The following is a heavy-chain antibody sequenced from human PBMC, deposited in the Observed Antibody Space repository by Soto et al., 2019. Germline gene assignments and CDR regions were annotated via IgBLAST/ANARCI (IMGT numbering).Heavy chain of an antibody. V-gene: IGHV1-46*01. CDR3: ARPGAQTDLDLNYDFWSGPFDD. Sequence: ASVKVSCKASGYTFTSYYIHWVRQAPGQGLEWMGIINPSGGSTSYAQKFQGRVTMTRDTSTSTVYMELSSLTSEDTAVYYCARPGAQTDLDLNYDFWSGPFDDWGQGTLVTVSS. CDR1: GYTFTSYY. J-gene: IGHJ4*02. CDR2: INPSGGST. D-gene: IGHD3-3*01.